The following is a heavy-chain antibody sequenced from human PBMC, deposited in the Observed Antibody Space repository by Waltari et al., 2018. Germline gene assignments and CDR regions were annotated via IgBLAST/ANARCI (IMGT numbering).Heavy chain of an antibody. Sequence: QVQLVQSGAEVKEPGASVKVSCKASGYAFSTYDSNWVRQAAGQGLGWMGWMNPNSGNTGYAPKFQGRVTMTRTAYMELSSLRSDDTAVYYCARGSRLASGTFFPTATDNWAQGTPVTVSS. D-gene: IGHD3-10*01. V-gene: IGHV1-8*01. CDR3: ARGSRLASGTFFPTATDN. CDR2: MNPNSGNT. CDR1: GYAFSTYD. J-gene: IGHJ4*02.